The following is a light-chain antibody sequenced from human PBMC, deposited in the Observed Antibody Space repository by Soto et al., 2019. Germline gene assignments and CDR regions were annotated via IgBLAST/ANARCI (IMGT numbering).Light chain of an antibody. CDR2: EVS. Sequence: QSVLTQPASVSGSPGQSITISFAGSGGDVGNYDLLSWYQQIPGKAPKLMIYEVSKRPSGVPDRFSGSKSGNTASLTVSGLQADDEADYYCSSYAGSNNLDVFGTGTKLTVL. J-gene: IGLJ1*01. CDR3: SSYAGSNNLDV. CDR1: GGDVGNYDL. V-gene: IGLV2-8*01.